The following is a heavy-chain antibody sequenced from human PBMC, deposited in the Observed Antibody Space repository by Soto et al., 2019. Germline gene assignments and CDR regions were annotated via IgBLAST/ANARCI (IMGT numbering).Heavy chain of an antibody. CDR1: GFSLSTSGVG. V-gene: IGHV2-5*01. J-gene: IGHJ3*02. CDR2: IYWNDDK. D-gene: IGHD3-22*01. Sequence: SGPTLVNPTQTLTLTCTFSGFSLSTSGVGVGWIRQPPGKALEWLALIYWNDDKRYSPSLKSRLTITKDTSKNQVVLTMTNMDPVDTATYYCAHNTNYYDSSGYYGAFDSWGQGTMVTVSS. CDR3: AHNTNYYDSSGYYGAFDS.